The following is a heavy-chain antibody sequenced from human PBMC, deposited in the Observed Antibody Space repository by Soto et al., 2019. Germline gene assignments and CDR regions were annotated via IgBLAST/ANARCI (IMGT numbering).Heavy chain of an antibody. CDR1: GYTFTSYD. Sequence: QVQLVQSGAEVKKPGASVKVSCKASGYTFTSYDINWVRQATGQGLEWMGWMNPNSGNTGYAQKFQGRVTMTRNTSISTAYMELSSLRSEDTAVYYCARAGGVYAILDPNWFDPWGQGTLVTVSS. V-gene: IGHV1-8*01. J-gene: IGHJ5*02. D-gene: IGHD2-8*01. CDR3: ARAGGVYAILDPNWFDP. CDR2: MNPNSGNT.